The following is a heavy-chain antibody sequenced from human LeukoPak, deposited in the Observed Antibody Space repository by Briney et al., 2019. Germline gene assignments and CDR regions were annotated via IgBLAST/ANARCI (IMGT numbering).Heavy chain of an antibody. Sequence: SSETLSLTCTVSGGSISSYYWSWIRQPPGKGLEGVGYIYYSGSTNYNPSLKSRVTISVDTSKNQFSLKLSSVPAADTAVYYCARSGRGVRGVNFDYWGQGTLVTVSS. CDR1: GGSISSYY. D-gene: IGHD3-10*01. J-gene: IGHJ4*02. CDR2: IYYSGST. CDR3: ARSGRGVRGVNFDY. V-gene: IGHV4-59*08.